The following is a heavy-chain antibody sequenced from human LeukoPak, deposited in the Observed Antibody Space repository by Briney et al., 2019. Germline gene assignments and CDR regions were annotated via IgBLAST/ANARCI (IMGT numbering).Heavy chain of an antibody. V-gene: IGHV4-34*01. CDR1: GGSFSGYY. D-gene: IGHD5-18*01. Sequence: SETLSLTCAVYGGSFSGYYWSWIGQPPGKGLEWIGEINHSGSTNYNPSLKSRVTISVDTSKNQFSLKLSSVTAADTAVYYCARGFGYSYGSRYYYYGMDVWGKGTTVTVSS. CDR3: ARGFGYSYGSRYYYYGMDV. CDR2: INHSGST. J-gene: IGHJ6*04.